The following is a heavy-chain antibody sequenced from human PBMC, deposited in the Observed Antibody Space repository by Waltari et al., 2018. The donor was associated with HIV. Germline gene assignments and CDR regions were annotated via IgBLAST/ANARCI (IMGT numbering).Heavy chain of an antibody. J-gene: IGHJ4*02. D-gene: IGHD3-22*01. CDR1: GYTFTTYY. Sequence: QVQLVQSGAEVKKPGASVKVSCKASGYTFTTYYVHWVRQAPGQGLEWRGIINPSTGITTYAQRFQGRVTMTRDTSTSTVYMELSSLRSEDTAMYYCARAPYYYDSCSYLDFWGQGTLVTVSS. CDR3: ARAPYYYDSCSYLDF. CDR2: INPSTGIT. V-gene: IGHV1-46*03.